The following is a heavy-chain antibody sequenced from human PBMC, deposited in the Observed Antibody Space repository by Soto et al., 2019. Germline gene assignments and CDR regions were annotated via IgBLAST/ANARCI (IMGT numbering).Heavy chain of an antibody. J-gene: IGHJ6*02. D-gene: IGHD3-16*02. CDR3: AKDITFGGVIAEYGMDV. CDR1: GFTFSSYA. V-gene: IGHV3-23*01. Sequence: EVQLLESGGGLVQPGGSLRLSCAASGFTFSSYAMSWVRQAPGKGLEWVSGFSGSGDSTYNADSVTGRFTISRDNAKNTLYLQMKSLRAEDTAVYYCAKDITFGGVIAEYGMDVWGQGTTVTVSS. CDR2: FSGSGDST.